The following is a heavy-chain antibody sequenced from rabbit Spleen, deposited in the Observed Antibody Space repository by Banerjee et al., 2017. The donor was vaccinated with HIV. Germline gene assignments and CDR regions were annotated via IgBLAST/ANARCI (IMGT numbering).Heavy chain of an antibody. D-gene: IGHD1-1*01. V-gene: IGHV1S40*01. CDR3: ARDSSSSFSSYGMDL. J-gene: IGHJ6*01. CDR1: GFSFSSNYY. Sequence: QSLEESGGDLVKPEGSLTLTCTASGFSFSSNYYMCWVRQAPGKGLEWIACIYGGSIDDTYHASWAKGRFTISKTSSTTVTLQMTSLTAADTATYFCARDSSSSFSSYGMDLWGQGTLVTVS. CDR2: IYGGSIDDT.